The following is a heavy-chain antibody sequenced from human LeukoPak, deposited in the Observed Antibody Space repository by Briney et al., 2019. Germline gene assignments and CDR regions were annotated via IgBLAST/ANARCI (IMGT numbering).Heavy chain of an antibody. V-gene: IGHV3-73*01. CDR2: VRSKGYNYAT. Sequence: PGGSLRLSCAASGFTVSGSAMHWVRQASGKGLEWLGRVRSKGYNYATAYGASVKDRFIISRDDSKSTAYLQMSSLKSEDTAVYYCATLGETRGWYPDHWGQGTLVTVSS. D-gene: IGHD6-19*01. CDR1: GFTVSGSA. CDR3: ATLGETRGWYPDH. J-gene: IGHJ4*02.